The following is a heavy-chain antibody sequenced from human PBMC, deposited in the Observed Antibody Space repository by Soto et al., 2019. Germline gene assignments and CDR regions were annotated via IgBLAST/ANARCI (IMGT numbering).Heavy chain of an antibody. D-gene: IGHD4-17*01. CDR2: ISWNSGSI. J-gene: IGHJ4*02. CDR1: GFTFNDHS. CDR3: AKDAPQFGDYVQWYFDY. Sequence: EVQLVESGGGLVQPGRSLRLSCAASGFTFNDHSMHWVRQAPGKGLEWVSGISWNSGSIGYADSVKGRFTISRANAKNSLFLQMNSLRPEASAFYYCAKDAPQFGDYVQWYFDYWGQGILVSVSS. V-gene: IGHV3-9*01.